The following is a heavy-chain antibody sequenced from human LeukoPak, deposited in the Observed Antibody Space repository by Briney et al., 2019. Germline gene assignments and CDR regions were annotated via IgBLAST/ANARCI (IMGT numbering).Heavy chain of an antibody. J-gene: IGHJ4*02. CDR1: GGSISSYY. CDR3: ARDRPYFDY. Sequence: SETLSLTCTVSGGSISSYYWSWIRQPPGKGLEWIGSIYYSGSTYYNPSLKSRVTISVDTSKNQFSLKLSSVTAADTAVYYCARDRPYFDYWGQGTLVTVSS. CDR2: IYYSGST. V-gene: IGHV4-59*12.